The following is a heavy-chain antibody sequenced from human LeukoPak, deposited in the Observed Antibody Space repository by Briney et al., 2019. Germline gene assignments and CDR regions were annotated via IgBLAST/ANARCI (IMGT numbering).Heavy chain of an antibody. V-gene: IGHV3-9*01. Sequence: GRSLRLSCAASGFTFSSYGMHWVRQAPGKGLEWVSGISWNSGSIGYADSVKGRFTISRDNAKNSLYLQMNSLRAEDTALYYCAKDLSGSSFDYWGQGTLVTVSS. CDR2: ISWNSGSI. D-gene: IGHD1-26*01. CDR3: AKDLSGSSFDY. J-gene: IGHJ4*02. CDR1: GFTFSSYG.